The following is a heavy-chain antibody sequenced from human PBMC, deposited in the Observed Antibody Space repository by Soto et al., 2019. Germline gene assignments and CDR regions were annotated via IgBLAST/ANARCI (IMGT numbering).Heavy chain of an antibody. V-gene: IGHV1-3*01. CDR1: GYTFTSYA. D-gene: IGHD3-3*01. J-gene: IGHJ6*03. CDR2: INAGNGNT. CDR3: ARVNDASGYPRQWDV. Sequence: ASVKVSCKASGYTFTSYAMHWVRQAPGQRLEWMGWINAGNGNTKYSQKSQGRVTITRDTSASTAYMELSSLRSEDTAVYYCARVNDASGYPRQWDVWGKGTTVTVS.